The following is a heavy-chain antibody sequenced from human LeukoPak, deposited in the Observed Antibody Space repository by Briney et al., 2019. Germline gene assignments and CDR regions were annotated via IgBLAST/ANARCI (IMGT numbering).Heavy chain of an antibody. V-gene: IGHV3-13*01. CDR3: ARGGISAFMPDNWYFDL. Sequence: PGGSLRLSCAASGFTFSNYDMHWVRHTTGKGLEWVSAIGSAGATYYPGSLKGRFTISRENAKNSLFLQMNSLRVGDTAVYFCARGGISAFMPDNWYFDLWGRGTLVTVSS. J-gene: IGHJ2*01. CDR1: GFTFSNYD. D-gene: IGHD1-26*01. CDR2: IGSAGAT.